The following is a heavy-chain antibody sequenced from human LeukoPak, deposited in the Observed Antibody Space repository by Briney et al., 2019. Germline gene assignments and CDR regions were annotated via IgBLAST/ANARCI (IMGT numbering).Heavy chain of an antibody. V-gene: IGHV4-61*01. CDR3: ARAVYCSGGTCYPNYYYYMDV. CDR2: VYYTGST. D-gene: IGHD2-15*01. J-gene: IGHJ6*03. CDR1: GGSVISGSYY. Sequence: SETLSLTCTVSGGSVISGSYYSSWIRHSPGKGLEWIGYVYYTGSTNYNPSLKSRVTMSVDTSKFQFPLKLSSVTAADTAVYYCARAVYCSGGTCYPNYYYYMDVWGKGTTVTVS.